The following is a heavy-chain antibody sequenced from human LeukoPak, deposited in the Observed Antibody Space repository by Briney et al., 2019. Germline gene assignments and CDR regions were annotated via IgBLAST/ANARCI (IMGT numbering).Heavy chain of an antibody. CDR3: ARVWVGATKAGYGY. D-gene: IGHD1-26*01. Sequence: ASVTVSCKASGYTFTSYAMNWVRQAPGQGLEWMGIISTSGGNTGYAQKFQGRIIMTRDTSTSTVYLDLSSLRSDDTAVYYCARVWVGATKAGYGYWGQGTLVTVSS. V-gene: IGHV1-46*01. CDR1: GYTFTSYA. CDR2: ISTSGGNT. J-gene: IGHJ4*02.